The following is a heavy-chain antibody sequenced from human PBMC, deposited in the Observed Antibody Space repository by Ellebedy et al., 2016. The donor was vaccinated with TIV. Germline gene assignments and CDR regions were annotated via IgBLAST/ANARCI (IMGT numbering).Heavy chain of an antibody. CDR1: GFTVSSNY. Sequence: GESLKISCAASGFTVSSNYMSWVRQAPGKGLEWVSVIYSGGSTYYADSVKGRFTISRDNSKNTLYLQMNSLRAEDTAVYYCARGLRWLPDYWGQGTLVTVSS. CDR3: ARGLRWLPDY. D-gene: IGHD5-24*01. V-gene: IGHV3-66*01. CDR2: IYSGGST. J-gene: IGHJ4*02.